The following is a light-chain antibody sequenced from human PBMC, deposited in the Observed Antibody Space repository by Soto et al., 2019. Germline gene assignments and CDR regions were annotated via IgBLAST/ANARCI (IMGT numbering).Light chain of an antibody. CDR2: KAF. V-gene: IGKV1-5*03. Sequence: DIQMTQSPSTLSASVGDKVTKTCRAIQIFSSWLVWFQQKSGIALKLLIYKAFSLEIVVPSRFSGSGFGTVFTFTFSSLQPDDFATYYCQQYNIYSWTFGQGTKVDIK. CDR3: QQYNIYSWT. CDR1: QIFSSW. J-gene: IGKJ1*01.